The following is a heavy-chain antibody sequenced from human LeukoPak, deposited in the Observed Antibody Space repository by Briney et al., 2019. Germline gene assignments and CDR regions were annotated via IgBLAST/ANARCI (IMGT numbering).Heavy chain of an antibody. CDR2: IYTSGST. CDR3: ARELVYSYGSHDAFDI. CDR1: GGSINTYY. Sequence: PSETLSLTCTVSGGSINTYYWSWIRQPAGKGLEWIGRIYTSGSTNYNPSLKSRVTISVDTSKNQFSLRLSSVTAADTAVYYCARELVYSYGSHDAFDIWGQGTMVTVSS. D-gene: IGHD5-18*01. V-gene: IGHV4-4*07. J-gene: IGHJ3*02.